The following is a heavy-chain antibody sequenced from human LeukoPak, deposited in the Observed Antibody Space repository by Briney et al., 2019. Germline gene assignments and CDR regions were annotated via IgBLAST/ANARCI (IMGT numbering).Heavy chain of an antibody. D-gene: IGHD4-17*01. V-gene: IGHV5-51*01. CDR1: GYTFTSYW. Sequence: GASLQISCKGSGYTFTSYWINWVRQMPGKGLEWMGIIYPGESETRYSPSFQGQVTISADKSITTVYLQWSSLKASDTAMCYCARLYGDYALDYWGQGTLVTVSS. J-gene: IGHJ4*02. CDR2: IYPGESET. CDR3: ARLYGDYALDY.